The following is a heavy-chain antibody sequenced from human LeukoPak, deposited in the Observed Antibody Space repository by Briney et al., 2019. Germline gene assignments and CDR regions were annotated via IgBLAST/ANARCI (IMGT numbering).Heavy chain of an antibody. J-gene: IGHJ5*02. CDR1: GFTFSRYD. CDR2: IGTAGDT. V-gene: IGHV3-13*01. D-gene: IGHD2-15*01. Sequence: GGSLRLSYAASGFTFSRYDMHWVRQATGKGLEWVSAIGTAGDTYYPGSVKGRFTISRENAKNSLYLQMNSLRAEDTAVYYCARCRGGHYCSGGFDPWGQGTLVTVSS. CDR3: ARCRGGHYCSGGFDP.